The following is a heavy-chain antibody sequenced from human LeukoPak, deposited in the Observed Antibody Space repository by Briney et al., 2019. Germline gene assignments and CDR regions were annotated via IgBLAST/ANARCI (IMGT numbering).Heavy chain of an antibody. J-gene: IGHJ3*02. CDR2: ISAYNGNT. D-gene: IGHD2-2*01. CDR3: ARGGGIVVVPDDAFDI. V-gene: IGHV1-18*04. CDR1: GYTFTSYG. Sequence: SSVKVSCKASGYTFTSYGISWVRQAPGQGLEWMGWISAYNGNTNYAQKLQGRGTMTTATSTSTAYLELRSLRSDDTAVYYCARGGGIVVVPDDAFDIWGQGTMVTVSS.